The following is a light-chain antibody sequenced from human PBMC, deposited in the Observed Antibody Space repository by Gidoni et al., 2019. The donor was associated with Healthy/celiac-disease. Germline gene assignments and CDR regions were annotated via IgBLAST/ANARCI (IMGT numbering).Light chain of an antibody. CDR2: EVS. V-gene: IGLV2-8*01. J-gene: IGLJ2*01. CDR3: SSYAGSNNLV. Sequence: QSALTPPPTASGSPGQSVTISCTGTSSDVGGYNYVSWYQQHPGKATKLMIYEVSKRPSGVPDRCSGSKSGNTASLTVSGLQAEDEADYYCSSYAGSNNLVFGGGTKLTVL. CDR1: SSDVGGYNY.